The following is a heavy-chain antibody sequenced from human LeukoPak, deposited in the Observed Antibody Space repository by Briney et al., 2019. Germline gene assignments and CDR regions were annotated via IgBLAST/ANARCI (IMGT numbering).Heavy chain of an antibody. J-gene: IGHJ6*03. CDR2: IIPIFGGT. CDR1: GGTFRTYG. V-gene: IGHV1-69*13. Sequence: SVKVSCKASGGTFRTYGVSWVRQAPGQGLEWMGGIIPIFGGTSYAQKFQDRVTITADESTTVAYMDLSSLRFEDAAVYYCARVITIGQPPYYYYMDVWGKGTTVTVSS. D-gene: IGHD3-10*01. CDR3: ARVITIGQPPYYYYMDV.